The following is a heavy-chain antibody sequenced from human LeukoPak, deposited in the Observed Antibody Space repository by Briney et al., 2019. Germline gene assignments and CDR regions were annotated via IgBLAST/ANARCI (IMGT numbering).Heavy chain of an antibody. CDR2: ISASAGTT. V-gene: IGHV3-23*01. D-gene: IGHD4-17*01. CDR1: GFTFSNYA. Sequence: GGSPRLSCAASGFTFSNYAMSWVRQAPGKGLEWVSAISASAGTTYYTDSVKGRFTISRDNSKNTVYLQMNSLRAEDTAVYYCASSDYGGTTRFYWGQGTLVTVSS. J-gene: IGHJ4*02. CDR3: ASSDYGGTTRFY.